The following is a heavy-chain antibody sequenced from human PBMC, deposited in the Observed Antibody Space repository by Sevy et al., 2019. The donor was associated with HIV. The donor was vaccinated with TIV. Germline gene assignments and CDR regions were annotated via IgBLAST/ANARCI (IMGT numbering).Heavy chain of an antibody. Sequence: GGSLRLSCAASGFTFSANWMNWVRQAPGKGLEWVANIKADGSDKHYVDSVEGRFTISRGNAKNLLFLQMNSRRVEDTAVYYCAHETFGRFESWGQGTLVTVSS. CDR2: IKADGSDK. J-gene: IGHJ4*02. D-gene: IGHD3-16*01. V-gene: IGHV3-7*01. CDR1: GFTFSANW. CDR3: AHETFGRFES.